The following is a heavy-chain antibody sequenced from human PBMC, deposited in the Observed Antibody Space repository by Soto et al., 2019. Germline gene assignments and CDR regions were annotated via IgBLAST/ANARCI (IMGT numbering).Heavy chain of an antibody. CDR3: ARGLAYSSSWYYYGMDV. Sequence: PGGSLRLSCAASGFTFSSYWMHWVRQAPGKGLVWVSRINSDGSSTSYADSVKGRFTISRDNAKNTLYLQMNSLRAEDTAVYYCARGLAYSSSWYYYGMDVWGQGTMVTVSS. V-gene: IGHV3-74*01. J-gene: IGHJ6*02. CDR2: INSDGSST. CDR1: GFTFSSYW. D-gene: IGHD6-13*01.